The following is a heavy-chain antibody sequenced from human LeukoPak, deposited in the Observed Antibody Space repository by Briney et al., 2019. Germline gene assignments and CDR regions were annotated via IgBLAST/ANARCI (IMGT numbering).Heavy chain of an antibody. CDR1: GFTFSDYW. D-gene: IGHD5-18*01. CDR3: ARAWIQLWVGDAFDI. V-gene: IGHV3-7*01. J-gene: IGHJ3*02. Sequence: PGGSLRLSCAASGFTFSDYWMSWVRQAPGKGLEWVANIEQDGSEKYYVDSVKGRFTISRDNAKNSLYLQMNSLRAEVTAVYYCARAWIQLWVGDAFDIWGQGTMVTVSS. CDR2: IEQDGSEK.